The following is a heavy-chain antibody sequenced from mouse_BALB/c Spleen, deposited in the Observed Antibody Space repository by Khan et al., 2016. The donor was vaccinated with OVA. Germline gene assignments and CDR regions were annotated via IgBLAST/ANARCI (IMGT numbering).Heavy chain of an antibody. CDR1: GFTFSTYG. V-gene: IGHV5-6*01. D-gene: IGHD1-1*01. J-gene: IGHJ3*01. CDR2: INTGGVYT. CDR3: ARLADYYNSEGFAY. Sequence: EVQLVESGGDFVRPGGSLKLSCAASGFTFSTYGMSWDRQTPDKRLEWVATINTGGVYTYYPDSVKGRFTISRDNAKNTLYLQLSSLKSEDTAIYYCARLADYYNSEGFAYWGQGTLVTVSA.